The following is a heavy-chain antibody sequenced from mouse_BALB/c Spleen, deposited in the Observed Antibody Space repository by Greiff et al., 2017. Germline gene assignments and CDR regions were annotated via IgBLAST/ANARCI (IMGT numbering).Heavy chain of an antibody. CDR3: ARGWLLRGWYFDV. CDR2: IWAGGST. D-gene: IGHD2-3*01. Sequence: VQVVESGPGLVAPSQSLSITCTVSGFSLTSYGVHWVRQPPGKGLEWLGVIWAGGSTNYNSALMSRLSISKDNSKSQVFLKMNSLQTDDTAMYYCARGWLLRGWYFDVWGAGTTVTVSS. CDR1: GFSLTSYG. V-gene: IGHV2-9*02. J-gene: IGHJ1*01.